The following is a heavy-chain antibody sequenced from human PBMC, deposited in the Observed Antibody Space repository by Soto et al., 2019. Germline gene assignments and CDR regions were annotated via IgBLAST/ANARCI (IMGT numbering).Heavy chain of an antibody. CDR3: ARGPTDYYGMDV. D-gene: IGHD4-17*01. J-gene: IGHJ6*02. CDR2: INHSGIT. CDR1: GGSFSGYY. V-gene: IGHV4-34*01. Sequence: SETLSLTCAVYGGSFSGYYWSWIRQPPGKGLEWIGEINHSGITNYNPSLKSRVTISVDTSKNQFSLKLSSVTAADTAVYFCARGPTDYYGMDVWGQGNTVTVSS.